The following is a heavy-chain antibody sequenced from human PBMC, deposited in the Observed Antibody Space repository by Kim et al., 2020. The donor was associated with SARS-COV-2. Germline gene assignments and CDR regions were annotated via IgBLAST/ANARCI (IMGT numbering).Heavy chain of an antibody. D-gene: IGHD3-16*01. J-gene: IGHJ4*02. CDR1: GIPFSNAW. V-gene: IGHV3-15*01. Sequence: GGSLRLSCAVSGIPFSNAWFNWVRQAPGKGLEWVGRIKSRSDGGTGDLAAPVKGRFATSRDDSKNMLYLVMNSLRTDDSGVYYCTTVSMRWGQGTLVTVS. CDR2: IKSRSDGGTG. CDR3: TTVSMR.